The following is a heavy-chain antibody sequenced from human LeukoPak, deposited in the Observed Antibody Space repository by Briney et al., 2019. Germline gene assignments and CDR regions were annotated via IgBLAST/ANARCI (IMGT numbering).Heavy chain of an antibody. CDR1: GYTFTSYG. J-gene: IGHJ4*02. D-gene: IGHD3-22*01. CDR2: ISAYNGNT. Sequence: ASVKVSCKASGYTFTSYGISWVRQAPGQGLEWMGWISAYNGNTNYAQKFQGRVTMTRDTSTSTVYMELSSLRSEDTAVYYCARGAFGYYSGYWGQGTLVTVSS. V-gene: IGHV1-18*01. CDR3: ARGAFGYYSGY.